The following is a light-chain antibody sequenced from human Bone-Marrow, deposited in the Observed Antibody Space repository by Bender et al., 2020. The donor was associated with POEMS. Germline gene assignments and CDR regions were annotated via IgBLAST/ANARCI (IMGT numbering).Light chain of an antibody. CDR1: SSNFGNNA. J-gene: IGLJ3*02. CDR2: SNN. Sequence: QSVLTQPPSASGTPGQSVTISCSGTSSNFGNNAANWYQHVPGTAPKLLIYSNNQRPSGVPDRFSGSKSDTSATLGITCLWPEDWADNYCLPCHSSLRNSMFGGGPKVTVL. V-gene: IGLV1-44*01. CDR3: LPCHSSLRNSM.